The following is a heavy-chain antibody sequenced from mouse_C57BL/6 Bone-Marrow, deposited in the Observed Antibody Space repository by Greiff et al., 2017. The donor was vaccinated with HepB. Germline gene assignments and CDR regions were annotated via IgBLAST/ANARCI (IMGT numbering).Heavy chain of an antibody. CDR3: TTDYGSTWFAY. Sequence: EVQRVESGGGLVQPGGSMKLSCAASGFTFSDAWMDWVRQSPEKGLEWVAEIRNKANNHATYYAESVKGRFTISRDDSKSSVYLQMNSLRAEDTGIYYCTTDYGSTWFAYWGQGTLVTVSA. CDR2: IRNKANNHAT. J-gene: IGHJ3*01. CDR1: GFTFSDAW. D-gene: IGHD1-1*01. V-gene: IGHV6-6*01.